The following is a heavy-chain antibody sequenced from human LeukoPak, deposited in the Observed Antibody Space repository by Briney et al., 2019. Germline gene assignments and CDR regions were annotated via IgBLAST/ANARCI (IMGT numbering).Heavy chain of an antibody. V-gene: IGHV5-51*01. CDR3: ARSRDSSGYYYLI. Sequence: GESLKISCEASGYTFTNYWIGWVRQMPGKGLEWMGIIYPDDSDTKYSPSFQGQVTISADKSISTAYLHWSSLKAADTAMYYCARSRDSSGYYYLIWGQGTLVTVSS. D-gene: IGHD3-22*01. CDR2: IYPDDSDT. CDR1: GYTFTNYW. J-gene: IGHJ4*02.